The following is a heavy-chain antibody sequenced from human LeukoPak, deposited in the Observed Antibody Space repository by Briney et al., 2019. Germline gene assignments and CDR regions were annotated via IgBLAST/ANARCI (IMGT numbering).Heavy chain of an antibody. Sequence: PGGSLRLSCAASGFTFSSYWMSWVRQAPGKGLEWVANIKQDGSEKYYVDSVKGRFTISRDNAKNSLYLQMNSLRAEDTAVYYCARGAAGRYSSSNHFDPWGQGTLVTVSS. CDR3: ARGAAGRYSSSNHFDP. CDR2: IKQDGSEK. D-gene: IGHD6-13*01. CDR1: GFTFSSYW. V-gene: IGHV3-7*03. J-gene: IGHJ5*02.